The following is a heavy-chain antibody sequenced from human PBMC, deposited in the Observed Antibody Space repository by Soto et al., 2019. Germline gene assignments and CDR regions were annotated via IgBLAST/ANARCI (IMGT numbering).Heavy chain of an antibody. CDR3: ASNNPEDLKFDP. CDR2: ISSSSSYT. CDR1: GFTFSDYY. Sequence: QVQLVESGGGLVKPGGSLRLSCAASGFTFSDYYMSWIRQAPGKGLEWVSYISSSSSYTNYADSVKGRFTISRDNAKNSLYLQMNSLRAEDMAVYYCASNNPEDLKFDPWGQGTLVTVSS. J-gene: IGHJ5*02. V-gene: IGHV3-11*05.